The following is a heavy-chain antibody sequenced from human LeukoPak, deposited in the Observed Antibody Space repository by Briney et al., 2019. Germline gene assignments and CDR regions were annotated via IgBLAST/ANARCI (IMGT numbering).Heavy chain of an antibody. D-gene: IGHD3-22*01. Sequence: SETLSLTCTVSGGSISSYYWSWIRQPAGKGLEWIGRIYTSGSTNYNPSLKSRVTMSVDTSKNQFSLKLSSVTAADTAVYYCARGSPYYYDSSGYPSYFDYWGQGTLVTVSS. CDR1: GGSISSYY. V-gene: IGHV4-4*07. J-gene: IGHJ4*02. CDR3: ARGSPYYYDSSGYPSYFDY. CDR2: IYTSGST.